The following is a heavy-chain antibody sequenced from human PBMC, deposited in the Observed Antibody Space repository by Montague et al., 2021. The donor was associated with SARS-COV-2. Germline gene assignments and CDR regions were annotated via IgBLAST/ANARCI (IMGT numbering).Heavy chain of an antibody. CDR1: GGSVSDYY. Sequence: SETLSLTCAVYGGSVSDYYWSWIRQPPGKGLEWIGEINHSGSTNXNPSLKSRVTTSVDTSKNQFSLKLTSVTAADTAVYYCARGPRITIVVVVITDIWFDPWGQGTLVTASS. D-gene: IGHD3-22*01. CDR3: ARGPRITIVVVVITDIWFDP. J-gene: IGHJ5*02. V-gene: IGHV4-34*01. CDR2: INHSGST.